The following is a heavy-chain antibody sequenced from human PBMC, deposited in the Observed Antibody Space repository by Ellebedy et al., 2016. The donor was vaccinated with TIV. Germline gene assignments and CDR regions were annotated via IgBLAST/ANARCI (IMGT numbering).Heavy chain of an antibody. J-gene: IGHJ4*02. CDR1: GFTFDSYA. V-gene: IGHV3-23*01. D-gene: IGHD6-19*01. CDR3: AKTRYGSGWYYFAY. Sequence: GESLKISCAASGFTFDSYAMNWVRQAPGKGLEWVSGITGGGSNTYYADFVRGRFTISRDNSRNSLFLQMNSLRVEDTAVYYCAKTRYGSGWYYFAYWGQGALVTVSS. CDR2: ITGGGSNT.